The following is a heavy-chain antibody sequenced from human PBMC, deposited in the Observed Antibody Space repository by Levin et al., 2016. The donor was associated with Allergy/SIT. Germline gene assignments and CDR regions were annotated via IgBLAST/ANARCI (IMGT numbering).Heavy chain of an antibody. CDR3: ASGGSIVGAILDLDY. CDR1: GGTFSSYA. CDR2: IIPIFGTA. J-gene: IGHJ4*02. Sequence: SVKVSCKASGGTFSSYAISWVRQAPGQGLEWMGGIIPIFGTANYAQKFQGRVTITADKSTSTAYMELSSLRSEDTAVYYCASGGSIVGAILDLDYWGQGTLVTVSS. D-gene: IGHD1-26*01. V-gene: IGHV1-69*06.